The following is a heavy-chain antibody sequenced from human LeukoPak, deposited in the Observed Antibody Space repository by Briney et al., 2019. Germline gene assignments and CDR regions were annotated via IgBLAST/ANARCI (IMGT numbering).Heavy chain of an antibody. CDR3: ARDHYSSLDY. CDR1: GGSISSSSYY. D-gene: IGHD6-13*01. J-gene: IGHJ4*02. V-gene: IGHV4-61*02. CDR2: IYTSGST. Sequence: SETLSLTCTVSGGSISSSSYYWSWIRQPAGKGLEWIGRIYTSGSTNYNPSLKSRVTMSVDTSKNQFSLKLSSVTAADTAVYYCARDHYSSLDYWGQGTLVTVSS.